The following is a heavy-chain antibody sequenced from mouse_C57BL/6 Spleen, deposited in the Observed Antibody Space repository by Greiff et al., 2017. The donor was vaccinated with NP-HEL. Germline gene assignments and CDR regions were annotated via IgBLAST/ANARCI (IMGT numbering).Heavy chain of an antibody. CDR3: ARVVATKYFDV. V-gene: IGHV1-52*01. J-gene: IGHJ1*03. Sequence: QVQLQQPGAELVRPGSSVKLSCKASGYTFTSYWMHWVKQRPIQGLEWIGNIDPSDSETHYNQKFKDKATLTVDKSSSTAYMQLRSLTSEDSAVYYCARVVATKYFDVWGTGTTVTVSS. D-gene: IGHD1-1*01. CDR1: GYTFTSYW. CDR2: IDPSDSET.